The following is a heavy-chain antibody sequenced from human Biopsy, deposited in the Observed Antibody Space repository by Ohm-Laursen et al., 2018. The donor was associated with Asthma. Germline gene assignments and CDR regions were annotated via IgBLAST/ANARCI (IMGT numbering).Heavy chain of an antibody. Sequence: SVKVSCKSLGGTFNTYVIGWVRQAPGRGLEWMGKINSVFGTTTYPQKFQDRVTITADDSTSTVYMELSSLRSEDTAVYYCARKAGSCISRTCYSLDFWGQGTLVTVSS. V-gene: IGHV1-69*13. D-gene: IGHD2-2*01. J-gene: IGHJ4*02. CDR1: GGTFNTYV. CDR2: INSVFGTT. CDR3: ARKAGSCISRTCYSLDF.